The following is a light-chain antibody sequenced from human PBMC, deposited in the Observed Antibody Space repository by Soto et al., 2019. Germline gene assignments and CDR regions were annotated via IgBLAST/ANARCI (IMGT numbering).Light chain of an antibody. Sequence: EIVLTQSPGTLSLSPGERATLSCRASQSVSSSYLAWYQQKPGQAPRLLIYGASSRATGIPDRFSGSGSGTDFTLTISRREPDDFAVYYCQQYDSSPVTFGQGTKVEIK. CDR1: QSVSSSY. J-gene: IGKJ1*01. CDR2: GAS. CDR3: QQYDSSPVT. V-gene: IGKV3-20*01.